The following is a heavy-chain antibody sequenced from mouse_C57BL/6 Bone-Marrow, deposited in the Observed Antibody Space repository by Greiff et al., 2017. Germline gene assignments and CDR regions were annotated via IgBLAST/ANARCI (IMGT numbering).Heavy chain of an antibody. V-gene: IGHV14-4*01. Sequence: EVKLQQSGAELVRPGASVKLSCTASGFNIKDDYMHWVKQRPEQGLEWIGWIDPENGDTEYASKFQGKATITADTSSNTAYLQLSSLTSEDTAVYYCSAPTGTYDDWGQGTTLTVSS. D-gene: IGHD4-1*01. CDR1: GFNIKDDY. CDR3: SAPTGTYDD. CDR2: IDPENGDT. J-gene: IGHJ2*01.